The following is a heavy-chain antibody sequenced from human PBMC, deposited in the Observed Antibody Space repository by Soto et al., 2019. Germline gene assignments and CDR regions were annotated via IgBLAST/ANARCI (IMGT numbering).Heavy chain of an antibody. J-gene: IGHJ4*02. V-gene: IGHV3-7*03. CDR3: ARGVYEILGRVVRRLDS. CDR1: GFTFGDYW. D-gene: IGHD2-8*01. CDR2: LKRDGRER. Sequence: PGGSLRLSCAASGFTFGDYWMTWVRQAPGKRLEWVANLKRDGRERYYVDSVKGRFSVSRDNAKNSLYLQMNNLRPEDTAVYYCARGVYEILGRVVRRLDSWGQGTLVTVSS.